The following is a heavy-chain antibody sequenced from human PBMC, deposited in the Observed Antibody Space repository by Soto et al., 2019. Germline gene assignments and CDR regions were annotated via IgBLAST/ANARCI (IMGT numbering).Heavy chain of an antibody. V-gene: IGHV3-30*18. Sequence: GGSLRLSWAASGFTFSSYGMRWVRQAPGKGLEWVAVISYDGSNKYYADSVKGRFTISRDNSKNTLYLQMNSLRAEDTAVYYCAKDHSSGWLPGYWGQGTLVTVSS. J-gene: IGHJ4*02. CDR1: GFTFSSYG. CDR3: AKDHSSGWLPGY. CDR2: ISYDGSNK. D-gene: IGHD6-19*01.